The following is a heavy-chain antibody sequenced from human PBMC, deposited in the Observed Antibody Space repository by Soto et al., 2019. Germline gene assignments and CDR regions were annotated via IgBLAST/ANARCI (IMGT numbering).Heavy chain of an antibody. CDR2: ISGSGGST. CDR3: APKGYCSSTSCPYYYYGMDV. D-gene: IGHD2-2*01. J-gene: IGHJ6*02. CDR1: GFTFSSYA. Sequence: LRLSCAASGFTFSSYAMSWVRQAPGKGLEWVSAISGSGGSTYYADSVKGRFTISRDNSKNTLYLQMNSLRAEDTAVYYCAPKGYCSSTSCPYYYYGMDVWGQGTTVTVSS. V-gene: IGHV3-23*01.